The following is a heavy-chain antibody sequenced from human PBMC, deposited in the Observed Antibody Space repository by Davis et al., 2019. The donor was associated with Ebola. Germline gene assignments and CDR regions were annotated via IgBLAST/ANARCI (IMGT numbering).Heavy chain of an antibody. Sequence: GESLKISCAGSGFAFSRYAMSWVRLTPGKGLEWVSSISDSGDRTYYEDSVKGRFTISRDNSKNTLYLQMNSLRAEDTAVYYCAASSYFDYWGQGTLVTVSS. V-gene: IGHV3-23*01. CDR3: AASSYFDY. CDR1: GFAFSRYA. CDR2: ISDSGDRT. D-gene: IGHD6-13*01. J-gene: IGHJ4*02.